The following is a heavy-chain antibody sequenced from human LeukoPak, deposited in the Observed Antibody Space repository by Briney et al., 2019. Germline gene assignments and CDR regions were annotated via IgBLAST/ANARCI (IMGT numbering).Heavy chain of an antibody. CDR3: ARTYYYDSSGYYAFDD. D-gene: IGHD3-22*01. J-gene: IGHJ4*02. Sequence: SETLSLTCTVSGGSISSSSYYWGWIRQPPGKGLEWIGSIYYSGSTYYNPSLKSRVTISVDTSKNQSSLKLSSVTAADTAVYYCARTYYYDSSGYYAFDDWGQGTLVTASS. CDR2: IYYSGST. V-gene: IGHV4-39*01. CDR1: GGSISSSSYY.